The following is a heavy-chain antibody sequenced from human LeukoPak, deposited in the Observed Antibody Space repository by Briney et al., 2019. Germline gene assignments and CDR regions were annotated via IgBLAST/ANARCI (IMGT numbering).Heavy chain of an antibody. CDR1: GGSISSYY. V-gene: IGHV4-59*01. Sequence: SETLSLTCTVSGGSISSYYWSWIRQPPGKGLEWIGYIYYSGSTNYNPSLKSRVTISVDTSKNQFSLKLSSVTAADTAVYYCARVITMVRGVITYYFDYWGQGTLVTVSS. J-gene: IGHJ4*02. D-gene: IGHD3-10*01. CDR3: ARVITMVRGVITYYFDY. CDR2: IYYSGST.